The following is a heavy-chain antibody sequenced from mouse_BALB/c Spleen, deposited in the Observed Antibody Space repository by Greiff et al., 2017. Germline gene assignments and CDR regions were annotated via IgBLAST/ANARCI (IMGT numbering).Heavy chain of an antibody. CDR3: ARQLGPAWFAY. J-gene: IGHJ3*01. CDR2: IWSGGST. Sequence: QVQLQQSGPGLVQPSQSLSITCTVSGFSLTSYGVHWVRQSPGKGLEWLGVIWSGGSTDYNAAFISRLSISKDNSKSQVFFKMNSLQANDTAIYYCARQLGPAWFAYWGQGTLVTVSA. D-gene: IGHD3-1*01. CDR1: GFSLTSYG. V-gene: IGHV2-2*02.